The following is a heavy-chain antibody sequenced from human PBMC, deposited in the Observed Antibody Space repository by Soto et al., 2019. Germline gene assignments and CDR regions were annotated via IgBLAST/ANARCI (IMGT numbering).Heavy chain of an antibody. CDR3: APGVIWIGYFTGDS. V-gene: IGHV1-69*01. D-gene: IGHD3-3*01. CDR2: FIPVYRTL. J-gene: IGHJ4*02. Sequence: QVQLVQSGAEVKKPGSSVKVSCKASGGSFGHSAINWVRQTPGQGLEWLGGFIPVYRTLNYAQKFQGSVTITADDSTGTAYMTLSSLASDDKYVEYCAPGVIWIGYFTGDSWGQGTRVTVSS. CDR1: GGSFGHSA.